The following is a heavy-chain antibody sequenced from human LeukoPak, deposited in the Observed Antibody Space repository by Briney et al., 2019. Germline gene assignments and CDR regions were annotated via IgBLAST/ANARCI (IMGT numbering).Heavy chain of an antibody. J-gene: IGHJ4*02. Sequence: GGSLRLSCAASGFTFSSYWMSWVRQAPGKGLEWVANIKQDGSEKYYVDSVKGRFTISRDNAKNSLYLQMNSLRAEDTAVYHCARDVLVTYYDILTGSHHRYYFDYWGQGTLVTVSS. CDR3: ARDVLVTYYDILTGSHHRYYFDY. CDR1: GFTFSSYW. V-gene: IGHV3-7*01. CDR2: IKQDGSEK. D-gene: IGHD3-9*01.